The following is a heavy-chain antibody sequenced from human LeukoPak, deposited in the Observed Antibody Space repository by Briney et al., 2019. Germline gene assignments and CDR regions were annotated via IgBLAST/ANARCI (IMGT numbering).Heavy chain of an antibody. V-gene: IGHV3-11*04. Sequence: PGGSLRLSCAASGFTFTDYYMSWIRQDPGKGLEWVSYITNSGTTIYYADSVKGRFTISRDNAKNSLYLQMNSLRAEDTAVYYCAKELYQLLYGPFDYWGQGTLVTVSS. D-gene: IGHD2-2*02. CDR2: ITNSGTTI. CDR1: GFTFTDYY. J-gene: IGHJ4*02. CDR3: AKELYQLLYGPFDY.